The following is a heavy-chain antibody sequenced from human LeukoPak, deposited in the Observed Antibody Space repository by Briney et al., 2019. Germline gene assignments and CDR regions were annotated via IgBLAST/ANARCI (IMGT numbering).Heavy chain of an antibody. CDR2: ISSSSSYI. V-gene: IGHV3-21*01. J-gene: IGHJ3*02. Sequence: GGSLRLSCAASGFTFSSYSMNWVRQAPGKGLEWVSSISSSSSYIYYADSVKGRFTISRDNAKNSLYLQMNSLRAEDTAVYYCARDDVLLGKYAFDIWGQGTMATVSS. CDR3: ARDDVLLGKYAFDI. D-gene: IGHD3-10*01. CDR1: GFTFSSYS.